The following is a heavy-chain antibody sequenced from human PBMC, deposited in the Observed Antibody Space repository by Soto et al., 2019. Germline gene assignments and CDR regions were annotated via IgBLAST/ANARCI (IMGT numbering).Heavy chain of an antibody. Sequence: QVQLVESGGGVVQPGRSLGLSCAASGFTFNTYGMHWVRQAPGKRLEWVAAISYDGINKYYVDSVKGRFTISRDNSKNTLYVQMNSLRAEDTALYYCARSPQPTRGIHWYFDLWGRGILVTVSS. CDR2: ISYDGINK. CDR1: GFTFNTYG. J-gene: IGHJ2*01. CDR3: ARSPQPTRGIHWYFDL. D-gene: IGHD1-26*01. V-gene: IGHV3-30*03.